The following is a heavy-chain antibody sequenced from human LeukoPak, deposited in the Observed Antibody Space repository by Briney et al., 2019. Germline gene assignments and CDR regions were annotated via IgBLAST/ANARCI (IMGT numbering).Heavy chain of an antibody. V-gene: IGHV4-30-4*01. CDR3: ARGRIAVAGTRDYFDY. CDR1: GGSISSGDYY. J-gene: IGHJ4*02. Sequence: SSETLSPTCTVSGGSISSGDYYWSWIRQPPGKGLEWIGYIYYSGSTYYNPSLKSRVTISVDTSKNQFSLKLSSVTAADTAVYYCARGRIAVAGTRDYFDYWGQGTLVTVSS. D-gene: IGHD6-19*01. CDR2: IYYSGST.